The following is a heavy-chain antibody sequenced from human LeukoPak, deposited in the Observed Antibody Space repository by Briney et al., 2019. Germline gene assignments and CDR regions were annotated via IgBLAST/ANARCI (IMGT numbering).Heavy chain of an antibody. V-gene: IGHV3-13*01. J-gene: IGHJ6*03. CDR3: ARLLVRAGIPNPGIAAAGTYYYYYMDV. D-gene: IGHD6-13*01. CDR2: IGTAGDT. Sequence: GGSLRLSCAASGFTFSSYDMHWVRQATGKGLEWVSAIGTAGDTYYPGSVKGRFTISRENAKNSLYLQMNSLRAGDTAVYYCARLLVRAGIPNPGIAAAGTYYYYYMDVWGKGTTVTVSS. CDR1: GFTFSSYD.